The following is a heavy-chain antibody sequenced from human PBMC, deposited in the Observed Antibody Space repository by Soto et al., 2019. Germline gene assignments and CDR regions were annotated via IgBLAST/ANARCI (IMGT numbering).Heavy chain of an antibody. CDR2: ISYDGSNK. CDR1: GFTFSSYA. Sequence: QVQLVESGGGVVQPGRSLRLSCAASGFTFSSYAMHWVRQAPGKGLEWVAVISYDGSNKYYADSVKGRFTISRDNSKNTLYLQMNSLRAEDTAVYYCARDQRNLVYGMDVWGQGTTVTVSS. V-gene: IGHV3-30-3*01. D-gene: IGHD6-6*01. J-gene: IGHJ6*02. CDR3: ARDQRNLVYGMDV.